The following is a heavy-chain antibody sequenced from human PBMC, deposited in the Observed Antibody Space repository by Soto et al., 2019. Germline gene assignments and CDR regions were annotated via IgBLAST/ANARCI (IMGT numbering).Heavy chain of an antibody. CDR1: GYTLTELS. V-gene: IGHV1-24*01. D-gene: IGHD3-10*01. Sequence: ASVKVSCKVSGYTLTELSMHWVRQAPGKGLEWMGGFDPEDGETIYAQKFQGRVTMTEDTSTDTAYMELSSLRSEDTAVYYCATRKTMVRGVITYYYYYGMDVWGQGTTVTVSS. J-gene: IGHJ6*02. CDR3: ATRKTMVRGVITYYYYYGMDV. CDR2: FDPEDGET.